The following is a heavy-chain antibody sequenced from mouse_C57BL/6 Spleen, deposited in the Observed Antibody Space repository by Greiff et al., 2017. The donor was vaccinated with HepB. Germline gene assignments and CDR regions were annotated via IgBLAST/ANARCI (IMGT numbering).Heavy chain of an antibody. Sequence: VMLVESGPGLVQPSQSLSITCTVSGFSLTSYGVHWVRQSPGKGLEWLGVIWSGGSTDYNAAFISRLSISKDNSKSQVFFKMSSLQADDTAIYYCARTGDYYAMDYWGQGTSVTVSS. V-gene: IGHV2-2*01. CDR3: ARTGDYYAMDY. CDR2: IWSGGST. J-gene: IGHJ4*01. CDR1: GFSLTSYG.